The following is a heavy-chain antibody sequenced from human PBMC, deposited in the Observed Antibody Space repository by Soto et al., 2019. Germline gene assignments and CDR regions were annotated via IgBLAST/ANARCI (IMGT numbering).Heavy chain of an antibody. Sequence: QVQLVQSGAEVKKPGSSVKVSCKSSGGTFSSYAISWVRQAPGQGLEWMGGIIPIFGTANYAQKFQGRVTITADKSTSTAYMELSSLRSEDTAVYYCARSTMIVRKYDNWFDPWGQGTLVTVSS. V-gene: IGHV1-69*06. CDR1: GGTFSSYA. CDR2: IIPIFGTA. J-gene: IGHJ5*02. D-gene: IGHD3-22*01. CDR3: ARSTMIVRKYDNWFDP.